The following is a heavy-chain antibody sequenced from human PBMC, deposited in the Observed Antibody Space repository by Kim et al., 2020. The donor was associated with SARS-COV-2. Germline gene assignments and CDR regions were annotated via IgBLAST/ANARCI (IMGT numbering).Heavy chain of an antibody. J-gene: IGHJ2*01. CDR3: ARVLYGSGSYYNWYFDL. CDR1: GFTFSSYD. V-gene: IGHV3-13*01. D-gene: IGHD3-10*01. CDR2: IGTAGDT. Sequence: GGSLRLSCAASGFTFSSYDMHWVRQATGKGLEWVSAIGTAGDTYYPGSVKGRFTISRENAKNSLYLQMNSLRAGDTAVYYCARVLYGSGSYYNWYFDLWGRGTLVTVSS.